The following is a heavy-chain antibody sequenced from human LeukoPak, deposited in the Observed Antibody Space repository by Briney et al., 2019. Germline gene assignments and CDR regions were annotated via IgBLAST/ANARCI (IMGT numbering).Heavy chain of an antibody. D-gene: IGHD3-16*01. J-gene: IGHJ4*02. CDR1: AFTFRDYF. CDR3: VRDPRGNLVWGHRFDY. CDR2: ISTSGDTV. Sequence: MPGGSLRLSCAASAFTFRDYFMGWVRQAPGKGLEWVSYISTSGDTVYYADSVKGRFSISRDNAKESLYLQMNSLRAQDAAVYYCVRDPRGNLVWGHRFDYWGQGTPVTVSS. V-gene: IGHV3-11*01.